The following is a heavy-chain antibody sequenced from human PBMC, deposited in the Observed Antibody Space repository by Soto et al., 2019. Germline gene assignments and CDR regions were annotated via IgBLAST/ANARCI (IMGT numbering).Heavy chain of an antibody. CDR3: ARDPSPYYYYGMDV. V-gene: IGHV3-33*01. Sequence: QVQLVESGGGVVQPGRSLRLSCAASGFTFSSYGMHWVRQAPGKGLEWVAVIWYDGRNKYYADSVKGRFTISRDNSKNTLYLQMNSLRAEDTAVYYCARDPSPYYYYGMDVWGQGTTVTVSS. CDR1: GFTFSSYG. CDR2: IWYDGRNK. J-gene: IGHJ6*02.